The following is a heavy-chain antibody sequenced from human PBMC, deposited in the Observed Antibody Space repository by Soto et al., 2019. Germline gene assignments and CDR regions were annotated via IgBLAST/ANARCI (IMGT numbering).Heavy chain of an antibody. Sequence: ASVKVSCKASGYTFTSYYMHWVRQAPGQGLEWMGIINPSGGSTSYAQKFQGRVTMTRDTSTSTVYMELSSLRSEDTAVYYCARDRQDCSGGSCYSYYFDFWGQGILVTVSS. D-gene: IGHD2-15*01. J-gene: IGHJ4*02. CDR3: ARDRQDCSGGSCYSYYFDF. V-gene: IGHV1-46*03. CDR2: INPSGGST. CDR1: GYTFTSYY.